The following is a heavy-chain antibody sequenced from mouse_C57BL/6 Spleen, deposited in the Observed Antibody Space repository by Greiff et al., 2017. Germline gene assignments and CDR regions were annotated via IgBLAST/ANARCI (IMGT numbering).Heavy chain of an antibody. Sequence: EVHLVESGGGLVKPGGSLKLSCAASGFTFSSYAMSWVRQTPEKRLEWVATISDGGSYTYYPDNVKGRFTISRDNAKNNLYLQMRHLKSEDTAMYYCARASPLYFDVWGTGTTVTVSS. CDR2: ISDGGSYT. CDR1: GFTFSSYA. J-gene: IGHJ1*03. CDR3: ARASPLYFDV. V-gene: IGHV5-4*01.